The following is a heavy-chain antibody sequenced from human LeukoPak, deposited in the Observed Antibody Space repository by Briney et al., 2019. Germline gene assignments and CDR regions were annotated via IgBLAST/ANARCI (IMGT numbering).Heavy chain of an antibody. CDR3: AREVAVAGRTGYFDL. Sequence: GGSLRLSCAASGFTFSNYGMHWVRQAPGKGLEWVAVIWYDGSNKYYADSVKGRFTISRDNSKNTLYLQMNSLRAEDTAVYYCAREVAVAGRTGYFDLWGRGTLVTVSS. D-gene: IGHD6-19*01. J-gene: IGHJ2*01. CDR2: IWYDGSNK. CDR1: GFTFSNYG. V-gene: IGHV3-33*08.